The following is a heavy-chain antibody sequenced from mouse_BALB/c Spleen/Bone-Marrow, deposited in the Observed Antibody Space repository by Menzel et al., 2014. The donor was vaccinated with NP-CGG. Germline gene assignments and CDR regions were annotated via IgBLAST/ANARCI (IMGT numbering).Heavy chain of an antibody. Sequence: VKLVESDAELVKPGASVKISCKASGYTFTDHAIHWVKQKPEQGLEWIGYISPGDGVIKYNEKFKGKATLTADKSSSTAYMQLNSLTSEDSAVYYCKRSLGRFAYWGQGTLVTVSA. D-gene: IGHD4-1*01. CDR2: ISPGDGVI. V-gene: IGHV1S53*02. CDR3: KRSLGRFAY. CDR1: GYTFTDHA. J-gene: IGHJ3*01.